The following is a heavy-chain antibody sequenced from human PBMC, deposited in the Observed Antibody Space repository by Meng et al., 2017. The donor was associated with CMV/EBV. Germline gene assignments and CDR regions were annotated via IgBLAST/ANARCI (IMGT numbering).Heavy chain of an antibody. D-gene: IGHD2-21*01. V-gene: IGHV3-48*03. CDR2: ISSSGSTI. CDR1: GFTFSSYE. Sequence: GGSLRLSCAASGFTFSSYEMNWVRQAPGKGLEWVSYISSSGSTIYYADSVKGRFTISRDNAKNSLYLQMSSLRAEDTAVYYCARGGLVVVSSYYYYGMDVWGQGTTVTVSS. J-gene: IGHJ6*02. CDR3: ARGGLVVVSSYYYYGMDV.